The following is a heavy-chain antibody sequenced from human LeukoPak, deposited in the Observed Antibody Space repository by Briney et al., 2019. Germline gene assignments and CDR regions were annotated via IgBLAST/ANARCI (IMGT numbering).Heavy chain of an antibody. J-gene: IGHJ4*02. D-gene: IGHD2-15*01. V-gene: IGHV3-23*01. Sequence: GGSLRLSCAASGFTFSSYAMTWVRQAPGKGLEWVSSITGGGDTTYYADSVRGRFTISRDNSKNTLSVQMNSLRAEDTAVYYCARQRSEVVVAATNYWGQGTLVTVSS. CDR2: ITGGGDTT. CDR3: ARQRSEVVVAATNY. CDR1: GFTFSSYA.